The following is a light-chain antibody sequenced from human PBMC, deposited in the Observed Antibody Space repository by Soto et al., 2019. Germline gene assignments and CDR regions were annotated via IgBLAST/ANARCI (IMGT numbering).Light chain of an antibody. J-gene: IGKJ4*01. Sequence: EIVLTQSPATLSLSPGERATLSCRASQSVSSYLAWYQQKPGQAPRLLIYDASNRATGIPARFSGSGSGTDFTLPISSLEAEDFAVYYCPQRSNWPITFGGGTKVEIK. V-gene: IGKV3-11*01. CDR2: DAS. CDR3: PQRSNWPIT. CDR1: QSVSSY.